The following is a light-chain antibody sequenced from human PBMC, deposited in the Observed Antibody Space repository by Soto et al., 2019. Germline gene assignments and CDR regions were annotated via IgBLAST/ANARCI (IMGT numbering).Light chain of an antibody. J-gene: IGKJ2*01. CDR1: QSISTW. Sequence: DIQMTQSPSTLSASVGDRVTITCRASQSISTWLAWYQQKPGKAPKLLIYDASSLQSGVPSRFSGHGSGTDFTLTIRSLQPDDFATYYCQQYNSYTTFGQGTKLEIK. CDR2: DAS. CDR3: QQYNSYTT. V-gene: IGKV1-5*01.